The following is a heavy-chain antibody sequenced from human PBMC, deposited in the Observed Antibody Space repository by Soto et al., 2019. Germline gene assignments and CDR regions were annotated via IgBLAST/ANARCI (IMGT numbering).Heavy chain of an antibody. J-gene: IGHJ4*02. CDR1: GDSVSSNSAA. Sequence: SQTLSLTCVISGDSVSSNSAAWNWIRQSPSRGLEWLGRTYYRSKWYNDYAVSVKSRITINPDTSKNQFSLQLNSVTPEDTAVYYCARAPYDFWSGYLYYFDYWGQGTLVTVSS. CDR2: TYYRSKWYN. V-gene: IGHV6-1*01. CDR3: ARAPYDFWSGYLYYFDY. D-gene: IGHD3-3*01.